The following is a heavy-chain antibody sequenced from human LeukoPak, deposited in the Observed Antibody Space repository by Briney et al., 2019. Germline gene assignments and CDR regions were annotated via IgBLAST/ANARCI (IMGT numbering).Heavy chain of an antibody. CDR1: GFTFSSYA. J-gene: IGHJ3*01. Sequence: PGGSLRLSCAASGFTFSSYAMSWVRQAPEKGLEWVSVISGSGRSTYYADSVKGRFTISRDNSKNTLSLQMNSLRVEDTAMYFCAKDIQLSTWGLGTMVTVSS. D-gene: IGHD5-24*01. V-gene: IGHV3-23*01. CDR3: AKDIQLST. CDR2: ISGSGRST.